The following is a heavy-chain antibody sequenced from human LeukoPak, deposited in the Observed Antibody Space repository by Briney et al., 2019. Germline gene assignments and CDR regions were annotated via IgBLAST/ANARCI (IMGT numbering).Heavy chain of an antibody. D-gene: IGHD1-26*01. CDR2: INPNSGDT. V-gene: IGHV1-2*02. CDR1: GYTFTAYY. Sequence: ASVKVSCKASGYTFTAYYLHWVRQAPGQGLEWMGWINPNSGDTNYAQKFQGRVSMTRDTSISAAYMELSRLRSDDTAVYYCARDRYSGSYGDYWGQGTLVTVSS. CDR3: ARDRYSGSYGDY. J-gene: IGHJ4*02.